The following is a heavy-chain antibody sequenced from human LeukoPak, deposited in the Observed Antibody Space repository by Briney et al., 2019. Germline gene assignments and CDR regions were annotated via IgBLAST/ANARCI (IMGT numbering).Heavy chain of an antibody. J-gene: IGHJ4*02. V-gene: IGHV4-59*02. CDR1: GGSVRNHY. Sequence: SETLSLACTVSGGSVRNHYWSGVRQPPGRGLEWIGYLYYSGSTVYNPSLKSRLTISVDTSKNQFSLKLSSVTATDTAVYYCTRGATSFYYFDQWAQGTPVTVSS. D-gene: IGHD2-2*01. CDR2: LYYSGST. CDR3: TRGATSFYYFDQ.